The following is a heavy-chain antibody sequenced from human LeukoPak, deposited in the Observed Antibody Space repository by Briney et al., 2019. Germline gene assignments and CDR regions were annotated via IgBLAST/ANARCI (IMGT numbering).Heavy chain of an antibody. CDR3: ARGQSWGSYRYAPYYFDY. J-gene: IGHJ4*02. V-gene: IGHV3-64*01. D-gene: IGHD3-16*02. CDR1: GFTFSSYA. Sequence: QPGGSLRLSCAASGFTFSSYAMHWVRQAPGKGLEYVSAISSNGGSTYYANSVKGRFTISRDNSKNTLYLQMGSLRAEDMAVYHCARGQSWGSYRYAPYYFDYWGQGTLVTVSS. CDR2: ISSNGGST.